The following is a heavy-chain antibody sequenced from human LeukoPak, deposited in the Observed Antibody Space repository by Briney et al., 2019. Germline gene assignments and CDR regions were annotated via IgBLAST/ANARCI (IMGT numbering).Heavy chain of an antibody. J-gene: IGHJ4*02. CDR1: RFTFSSYT. CDR2: IDPSSTYI. D-gene: IGHD6-19*01. Sequence: GSLRLSCSASRFTFSSYTMNWVRQAPGKGLEWVSSIDPSSTYIYYADSVKGRFTISRDNAQNSLYLQMNSLRAEDTAVYYCVRDWEQWLVRGWGQGTLVTVSS. V-gene: IGHV3-21*01. CDR3: VRDWEQWLVRG.